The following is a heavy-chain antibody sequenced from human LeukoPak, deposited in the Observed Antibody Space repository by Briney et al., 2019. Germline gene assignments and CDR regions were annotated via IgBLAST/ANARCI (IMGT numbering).Heavy chain of an antibody. D-gene: IGHD3-9*01. J-gene: IGHJ4*02. CDR1: GVTFCSYS. CDR2: ISGSGGST. CDR3: ARVDYIDEGFGY. Sequence: PGGAPRLSRAAPGVTFCSYSMSRGRPAPGEGVGWGSAISGSGGSTYYADSVKGRFTISRDNSKNTLYLQMNSLRAGDTAVYYCARVDYIDEGFGYWGQGTLVTVSS. V-gene: IGHV3-23*01.